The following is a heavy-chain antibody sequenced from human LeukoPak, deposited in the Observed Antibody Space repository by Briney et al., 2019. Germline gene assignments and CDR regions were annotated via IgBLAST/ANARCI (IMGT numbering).Heavy chain of an antibody. V-gene: IGHV3-7*01. CDR1: GFTFSDSW. D-gene: IGHD3-16*01. CDR3: ATYTHWVAGDV. Sequence: GGSLRLSCAASGFTFSDSWMSWVRQAPGKGLEWVANMNQDGSEKDYVDSVKGRFTISRDNARNSLYLQMGSLRAEDTAVHYCATYTHWVAGDVWGQGTTVTVSS. J-gene: IGHJ6*02. CDR2: MNQDGSEK.